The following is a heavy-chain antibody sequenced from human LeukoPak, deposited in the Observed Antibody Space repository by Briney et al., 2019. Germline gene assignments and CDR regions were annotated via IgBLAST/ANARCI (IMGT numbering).Heavy chain of an antibody. CDR3: TRLSAAAGTGFDP. Sequence: ASVKVSCKASGYTFTGYYMHWVRQAPGQGLEWMGWINPNSGGTNYVQKFQGRVTMTRDTSISTAYMELSRLRSDDTAVYYCTRLSAAAGTGFDPWGQGTLVTVSS. CDR2: INPNSGGT. CDR1: GYTFTGYY. V-gene: IGHV1-2*02. J-gene: IGHJ5*02. D-gene: IGHD6-13*01.